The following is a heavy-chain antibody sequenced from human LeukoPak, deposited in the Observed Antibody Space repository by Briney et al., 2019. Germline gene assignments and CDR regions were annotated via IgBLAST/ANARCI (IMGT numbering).Heavy chain of an antibody. CDR2: IHPEGNEK. CDR3: ARGDDFSGDH. Sequence: GGSLRLSCAVSGFTFSNFWMSWVRQAPGRGLEWVANIHPEGNEKYHVESVKGRFTISRDNTKDLLFLQMDGLRVEDTAVYYCARGDDFSGDHWGQGTLVTVSS. CDR1: GFTFSNFW. J-gene: IGHJ4*02. V-gene: IGHV3-7*04. D-gene: IGHD1-1*01.